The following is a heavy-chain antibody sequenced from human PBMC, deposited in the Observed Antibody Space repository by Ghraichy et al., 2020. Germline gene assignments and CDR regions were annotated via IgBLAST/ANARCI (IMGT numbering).Heavy chain of an antibody. CDR2: INPNSGGT. CDR3: AREGSGSSGWFSLVTTDQYYFDY. V-gene: IGHV1-2*02. J-gene: IGHJ4*02. CDR1: GYTFTGYY. Sequence: ASVKVSCKASGYTFTGYYMHWVRQAPGQGLEWMGWINPNSGGTNYAQKFQGRVTMTRDTSISTAYMELSRLRSDDTAVYYCAREGSGSSGWFSLVTTDQYYFDYWGQGTLVTVSS. D-gene: IGHD6-19*01.